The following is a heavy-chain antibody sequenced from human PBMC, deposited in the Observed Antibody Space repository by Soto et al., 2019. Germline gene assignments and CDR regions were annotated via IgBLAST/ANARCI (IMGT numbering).Heavy chain of an antibody. J-gene: IGHJ4*02. CDR2: INHSGST. CDR3: ARGRSGGSCYSVFTSCGLTFDY. Sequence: QVQLQQWGAGLLKPSETLSLTCAVYGGSFSGYYWSWIRQPPGKGLEWIGEINHSGSTNYNQSLKSRVTISVDTSKNQFSLKRSSVTAADTAVYYCARGRSGGSCYSVFTSCGLTFDYWGQGTLVTVSS. D-gene: IGHD2-15*01. V-gene: IGHV4-34*01. CDR1: GGSFSGYY.